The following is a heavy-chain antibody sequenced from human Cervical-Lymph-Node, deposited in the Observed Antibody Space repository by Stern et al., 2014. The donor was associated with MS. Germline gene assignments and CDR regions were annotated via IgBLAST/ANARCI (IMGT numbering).Heavy chain of an antibody. CDR1: GYLFDDYW. CDR2: IFPRDSNT. Sequence: VQLVESGAEVKKPGESLKISCEASGYLFDDYWIGWVRQMSGRGLELVAIIFPRDSNTRYSPSVQGQVTISADKSISTPHLPWSSLKPADPAMYYWARSPATPSGYDRFDYWGQGALVTVSS. V-gene: IGHV5-51*03. CDR3: ARSPATPSGYDRFDY. D-gene: IGHD5-12*01. J-gene: IGHJ4*02.